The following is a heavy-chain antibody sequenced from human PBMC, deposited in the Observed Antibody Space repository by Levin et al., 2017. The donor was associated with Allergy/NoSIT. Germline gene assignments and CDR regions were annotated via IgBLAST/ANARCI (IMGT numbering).Heavy chain of an antibody. V-gene: IGHV3-30*18. CDR3: AKVRRELVIATDAFDI. CDR1: GFAFSSYG. CDR2: ISDDGSKK. J-gene: IGHJ3*02. D-gene: IGHD3-9*01. Sequence: GESLKISCAVSGFAFSSYGMHWVRQAPGKGLEWVAGISDDGSKKYYADSVKGRFTISRDNFKNTLYLQMNSLRVEDTAVYYCAKVRRELVIATDAFDIWGPGTMFTVSS.